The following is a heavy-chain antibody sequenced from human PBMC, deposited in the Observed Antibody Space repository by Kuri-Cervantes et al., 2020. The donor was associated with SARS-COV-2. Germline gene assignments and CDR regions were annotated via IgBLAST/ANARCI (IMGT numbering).Heavy chain of an antibody. V-gene: IGHV4-34*01. Sequence: SETLSLTCAFYGESFSGYYWNWIRQSPGKGLEWIGEVNHRGSTNYNPSLKSRVTISVDTSKNQFSLKLSSVTAADTAVYYCARVERDFWSGYWIFDYWGQGTLVTVSS. D-gene: IGHD3-3*01. CDR2: VNHRGST. CDR1: GESFSGYY. CDR3: ARVERDFWSGYWIFDY. J-gene: IGHJ4*02.